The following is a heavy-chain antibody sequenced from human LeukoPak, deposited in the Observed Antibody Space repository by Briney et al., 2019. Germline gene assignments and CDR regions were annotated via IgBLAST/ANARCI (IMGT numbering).Heavy chain of an antibody. V-gene: IGHV3-30-3*01. Sequence: GGSLRLSCAASGFTFSSYAMHWVRQAPGKGLEWVAVISYDGSNKYYADSVKGRFTISRDNSKNTLYLQMNSLRTEDMAVYYCARGSSASRSWGQGTLVIVSS. CDR3: ARGSSASRS. CDR2: ISYDGSNK. D-gene: IGHD2-15*01. CDR1: GFTFSSYA. J-gene: IGHJ1*01.